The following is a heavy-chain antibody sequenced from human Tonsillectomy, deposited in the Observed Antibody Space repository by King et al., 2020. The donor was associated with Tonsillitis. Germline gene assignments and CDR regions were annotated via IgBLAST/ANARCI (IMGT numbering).Heavy chain of an antibody. J-gene: IGHJ3*02. CDR3: ARDVLLWFGELSPGAFDI. V-gene: IGHV3-7*03. D-gene: IGHD3-10*01. CDR1: GFTFSSYW. CDR2: IKQEGSEK. Sequence: DVQLVESGGGLVQPGGSLRLSCAASGFTFSSYWMSWVRQAPGKGLEWVANIKQEGSEKYYVDSVKGQFTSSRYNAKNSLYLQMNSLRAEDTAVYYCARDVLLWFGELSPGAFDIWGQGTMVTVSS.